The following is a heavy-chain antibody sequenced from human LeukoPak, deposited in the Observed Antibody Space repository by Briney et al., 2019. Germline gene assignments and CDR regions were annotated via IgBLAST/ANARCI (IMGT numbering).Heavy chain of an antibody. CDR2: IYTSGST. CDR1: GGSISSGSYY. Sequence: SQTLSLTCTVSGGSISSGSYYWSWIRQPAGKGLEWIVRIYTSGSTNYNPSLKSRVTISLDTSKNQFSLKLSSVPAADTAVYYCARDVDEYCSSTSCYRGGDYFDYWGQGTLVTASS. V-gene: IGHV4-61*02. D-gene: IGHD2-2*01. CDR3: ARDVDEYCSSTSCYRGGDYFDY. J-gene: IGHJ4*02.